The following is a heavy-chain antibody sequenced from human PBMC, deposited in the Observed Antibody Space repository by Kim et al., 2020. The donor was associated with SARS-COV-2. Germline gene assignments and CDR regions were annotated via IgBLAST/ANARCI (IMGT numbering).Heavy chain of an antibody. CDR3: AKSGYYYDSSGYPRAFDI. Sequence: GGSLRLSCAASGFTCSSYAMSWVRQAPGKGLEWVSAIIGSGGSTYYADSVKGRFTISRDNSKNTLYRQMNSLRAEDTAVYYCAKSGYYYDSSGYPRAFDIWGQGTMVTVSS. CDR1: GFTCSSYA. CDR2: IIGSGGST. D-gene: IGHD3-22*01. V-gene: IGHV3-23*01. J-gene: IGHJ3*02.